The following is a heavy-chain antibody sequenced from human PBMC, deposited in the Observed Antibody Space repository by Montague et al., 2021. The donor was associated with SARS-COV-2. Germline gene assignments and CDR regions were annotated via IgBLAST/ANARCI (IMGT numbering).Heavy chain of an antibody. Sequence: SETLSLTCTVSGGSISSYYWSWIRQPPGKGLEWIGYIYYSGSTNYNPSHKSRVTISVDTSKNQFSLKLSSVTAADTAVYYCAREPDYGDYFDHWGQGTLVTVSS. CDR3: AREPDYGDYFDH. V-gene: IGHV4-59*01. J-gene: IGHJ4*02. CDR2: IYYSGST. D-gene: IGHD4-17*01. CDR1: GGSISSYY.